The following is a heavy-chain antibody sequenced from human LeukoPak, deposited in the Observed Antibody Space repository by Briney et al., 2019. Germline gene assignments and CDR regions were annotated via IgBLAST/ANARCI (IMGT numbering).Heavy chain of an antibody. V-gene: IGHV3-30*02. CDR3: AKDADSIVVVIAGFQH. J-gene: IGHJ1*01. CDR1: GFTFSNYG. CDR2: IRYDGSNK. D-gene: IGHD2-21*01. Sequence: GGSLRLSCAASGFTFSNYGMHWVRQAPGKGLEWVAFIRYDGSNKYYADSVKGRFTISRDNSKNTLYLQMNSLRAEDMAVYYCAKDADSIVVVIAGFQHWGQGTLVTVSS.